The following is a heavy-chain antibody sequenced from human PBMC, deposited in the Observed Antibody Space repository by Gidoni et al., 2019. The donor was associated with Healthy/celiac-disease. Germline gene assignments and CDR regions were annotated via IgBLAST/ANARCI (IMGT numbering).Heavy chain of an antibody. CDR3: ARLPTSYCSGGSCYIDY. J-gene: IGHJ4*02. CDR2: IIPIFGTA. D-gene: IGHD2-15*01. CDR1: GGTFSSYA. Sequence: QVQLVQSGAEVKKPGSSVKVSCKASGGTFSSYALSWVRQAPGQGLEWMGGIIPIFGTANYAQKFQGRVTITADKSTSTAYMELSSLRSEDTAVYYCARLPTSYCSGGSCYIDYWGQGTLVTVSS. V-gene: IGHV1-69*06.